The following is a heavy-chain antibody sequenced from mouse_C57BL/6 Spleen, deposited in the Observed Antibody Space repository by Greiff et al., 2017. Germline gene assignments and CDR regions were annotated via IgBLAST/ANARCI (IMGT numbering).Heavy chain of an antibody. V-gene: IGHV1-82*01. CDR1: GYAFSSSW. CDR2: IYPGDGDT. D-gene: IGHD2-12*01. Sequence: VKLVESGPELVKPGASVKISCKASGYAFSSSWLNWVKQRPGKGLEWIGRIYPGDGDTNYNGKFKGKATLTADKSSSTAYMQLSSLTSEDSAVYFCADYSSFCAYWGQGTLVTVSA. J-gene: IGHJ3*01. CDR3: ADYSSFCAY.